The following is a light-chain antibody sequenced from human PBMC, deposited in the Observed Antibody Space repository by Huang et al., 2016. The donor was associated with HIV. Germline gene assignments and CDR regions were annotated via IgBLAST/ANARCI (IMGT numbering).Light chain of an antibody. V-gene: IGKV3-11*01. CDR2: DAS. CDR3: QQRSNWPPLT. J-gene: IGKJ4*01. CDR1: QSISSY. Sequence: EIVLTQSPATLSLSPGERATLSCRASQSISSYLAWYQRKPGQAPRLLIYDASNRATGIPARFSGSGYGTDFTLTISSLEPEDFAVYYCQQRSNWPPLTFGGGTKVEIK.